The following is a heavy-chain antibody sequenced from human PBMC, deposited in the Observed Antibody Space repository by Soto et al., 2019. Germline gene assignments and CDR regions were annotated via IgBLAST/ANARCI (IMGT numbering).Heavy chain of an antibody. D-gene: IGHD5-18*01. J-gene: IGHJ6*02. V-gene: IGHV1-69*13. CDR1: GGTFSSYA. Sequence: SVKVSCKASGGTFSSYAISWVRQAPGQGLEWMGGIIPIFGTANYAQKFQGRVTITADESTSTAYMELSSLGSEDTAVYYCARAGYSYGYGYYGMDVWGQGTTVTVSS. CDR3: ARAGYSYGYGYYGMDV. CDR2: IIPIFGTA.